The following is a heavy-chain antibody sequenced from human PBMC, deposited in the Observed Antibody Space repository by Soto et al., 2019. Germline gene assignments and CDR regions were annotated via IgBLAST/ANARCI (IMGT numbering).Heavy chain of an antibody. D-gene: IGHD2-15*01. J-gene: IGHJ3*02. V-gene: IGHV1-2*02. CDR3: ATEVAGYDAFDI. CDR1: GYTFTGYY. CDR2: INPNGGGT. Sequence: ASVKVSCKASGYTFTGYYMHWVRQAPGQGLEWMGWINPNGGGTIYAQKFQGRVTMTEDTSTDTAYMELRRLRSEDTAVYYCATEVAGYDAFDIWGQGTMVTVSS.